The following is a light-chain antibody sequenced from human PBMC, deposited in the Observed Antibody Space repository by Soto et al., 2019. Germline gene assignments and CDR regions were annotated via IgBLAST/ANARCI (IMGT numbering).Light chain of an antibody. CDR1: HSVSSR. Sequence: EIVMTQSPATLSVSPGERATLSCRASHSVSSRLAWYQQKPGQAPRLLIYGASTRATGLPARFSGSGSGTEFTLTISSLQSEDFAVDYCQLYTNWPLTFGGGTKVEIK. J-gene: IGKJ4*01. V-gene: IGKV3-15*01. CDR3: QLYTNWPLT. CDR2: GAS.